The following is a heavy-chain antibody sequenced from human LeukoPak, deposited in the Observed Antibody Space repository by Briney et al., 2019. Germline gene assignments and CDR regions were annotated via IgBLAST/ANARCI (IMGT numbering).Heavy chain of an antibody. J-gene: IGHJ5*02. Sequence: PGGSLRLSCAASGFTFSSYSMHWVRQAPGKGLVWVSRIGDDGSTTAYADSVKGRFTISRDNAKNTLYLQMNSLRAEDTAVYYCARASRGNWFDPWGQGTLVTVSS. CDR1: GFTFSSYS. V-gene: IGHV3-74*01. CDR3: ARASRGNWFDP. D-gene: IGHD3-10*01. CDR2: IGDDGSTT.